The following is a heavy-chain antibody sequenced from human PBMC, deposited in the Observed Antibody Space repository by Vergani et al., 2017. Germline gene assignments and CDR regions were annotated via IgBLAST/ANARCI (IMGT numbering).Heavy chain of an antibody. CDR2: ISWNSVDI. Sequence: EVQVVESGGGLVQPGRSLRLSCAASGFTFENYAMHWVRQAPGKGLEWVSGISWNSVDIGYADSVKGRFTISRDNAKKAVFLQMNNLRHEDTALYFCVKDNDYDADGPFDLWGRGTLVTVSS. CDR1: GFTFENYA. J-gene: IGHJ2*01. V-gene: IGHV3-9*01. D-gene: IGHD3-16*01. CDR3: VKDNDYDADGPFDL.